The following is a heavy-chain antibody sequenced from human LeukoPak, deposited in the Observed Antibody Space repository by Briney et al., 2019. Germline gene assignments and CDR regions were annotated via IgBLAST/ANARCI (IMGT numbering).Heavy chain of an antibody. CDR2: IKQGGSEK. V-gene: IGHV3-7*01. J-gene: IGHJ3*02. D-gene: IGHD1-26*01. CDR1: GFTFSSYW. Sequence: PGGSLRLSCAASGFTFSSYWMSWVRQAPGKGLEWVANIKQGGSEKYYVDSVKGRFTISRDNAKSSLYLQMNSLRAEDTAVYYCASVYSPFAFDIWGQGTMVTVSS. CDR3: ASVYSPFAFDI.